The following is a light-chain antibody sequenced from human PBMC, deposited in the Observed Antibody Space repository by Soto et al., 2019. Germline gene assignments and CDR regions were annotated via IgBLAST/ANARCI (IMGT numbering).Light chain of an antibody. Sequence: QSVLTQPPSASGTPGQRVTISCSGSSSNIGSNYVYWYQQLPGTAPKLLIYRNNQRPSGVPDRFSGSKSGTSASLAISGLRSEDEADYSCAAWDDSLSGPAVFGGGTQLTVL. CDR1: SSNIGSNY. J-gene: IGLJ7*01. CDR3: AAWDDSLSGPAV. V-gene: IGLV1-47*01. CDR2: RNN.